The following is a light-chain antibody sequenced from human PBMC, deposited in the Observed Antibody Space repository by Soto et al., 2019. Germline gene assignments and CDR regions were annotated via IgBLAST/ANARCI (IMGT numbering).Light chain of an antibody. Sequence: EIVLTQSPGTLSLSPGERATLSCRASQSVSSSYLAWYQQKPGQAPRLLIYGASSRATGIPDRFRGSGSGTDFTLTISGLEPEDVAVDDCQQYGSSPLYTFGQGTKLEIK. CDR2: GAS. CDR3: QQYGSSPLYT. V-gene: IGKV3-20*01. J-gene: IGKJ2*01. CDR1: QSVSSSY.